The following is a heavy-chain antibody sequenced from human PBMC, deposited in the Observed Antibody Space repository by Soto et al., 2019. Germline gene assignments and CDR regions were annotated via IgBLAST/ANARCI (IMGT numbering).Heavy chain of an antibody. J-gene: IGHJ6*02. CDR3: TRRDCSSTSCYFSPYGMDV. Sequence: GGSLRLSCAASGFTFSGSAMHWVRQASGKGLEWVGRIRSKANSYATAYAASVKGRFTISRDDSKNTAYLQMNSLKTEDTAVYYCTRRDCSSTSCYFSPYGMDVWGQGTTVTVSS. CDR1: GFTFSGSA. V-gene: IGHV3-73*01. CDR2: IRSKANSYAT. D-gene: IGHD2-2*01.